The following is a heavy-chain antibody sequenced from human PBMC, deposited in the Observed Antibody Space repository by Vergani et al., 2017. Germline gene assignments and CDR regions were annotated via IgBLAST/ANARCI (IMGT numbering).Heavy chain of an antibody. V-gene: IGHV3-21*01. J-gene: IGHJ4*02. D-gene: IGHD1-26*01. CDR3: ASRPSGSYFWYYFDY. CDR1: GFTFSSYA. Sequence: EVQLVESGGGLVQPGGSLRLSCSASGFTFSSYAMHWVRQAPGKGLEWVSSISSSSSYIYYADSVKGRFTISRDNAKNSLYLQMNSLRAEDTAVYYCASRPSGSYFWYYFDYWGQGTLVTVSS. CDR2: ISSSSSYI.